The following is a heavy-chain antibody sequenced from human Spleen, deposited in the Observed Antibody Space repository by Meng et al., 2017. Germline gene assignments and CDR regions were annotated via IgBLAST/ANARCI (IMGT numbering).Heavy chain of an antibody. D-gene: IGHD2-15*01. CDR3: ARGGGGYCSGGSCNDWFDP. CDR2: ISGSGGST. V-gene: IGHV3-21*01. Sequence: GESLKISCAASGFTFSTYWMNWVRQAPGKGLEWVSAISGSGGSTYYADSAKGRFTISRDTAKNLLYLHMNSLRADDTGVYYCARGGGGYCSGGSCNDWFDPWGQGTLVTFSS. J-gene: IGHJ5*02. CDR1: GFTFSTYW.